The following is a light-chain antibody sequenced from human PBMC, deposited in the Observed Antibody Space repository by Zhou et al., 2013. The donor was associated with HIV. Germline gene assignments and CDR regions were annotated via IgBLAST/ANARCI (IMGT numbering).Light chain of an antibody. Sequence: DIQMTQSPSTLSASIGATVTITCRASQGVGRWLAWYQQKPGQAPKLVIYAASNLQSGVPSRFSGSGSGTNFTLTISCLQSEDFATYYCQQYYDYLWTFGHGTKV. CDR3: QQYYDYLWT. J-gene: IGKJ1*01. V-gene: IGKV1D-16*01. CDR1: QGVGRW. CDR2: AAS.